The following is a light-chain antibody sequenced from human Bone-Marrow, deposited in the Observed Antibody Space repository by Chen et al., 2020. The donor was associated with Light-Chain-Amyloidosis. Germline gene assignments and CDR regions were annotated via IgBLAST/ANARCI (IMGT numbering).Light chain of an antibody. CDR2: DAS. CDR3: QQRRSWPCS. CDR1: QTITSY. V-gene: IGKV3-11*01. J-gene: IGKJ2*04. Sequence: EIVLTQSPATLSLSPGERATLSCRASQTITSYLAWYQHKPGQPPRLLMYDASNRATGIPARFSGRGAGTDFTLTISSLEPEDFAIYYCQQRRSWPCSFGQGTKLEI.